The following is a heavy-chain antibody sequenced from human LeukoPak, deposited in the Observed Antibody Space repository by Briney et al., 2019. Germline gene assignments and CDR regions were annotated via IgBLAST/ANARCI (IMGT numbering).Heavy chain of an antibody. V-gene: IGHV4-61*02. J-gene: IGHJ5*02. Sequence: PSETLSLTYTVSGGSISSGSYYWSWIRQPAGKGLEWIGRTYTSGNTNYNPSLKSRVTISVDTPKNQFSLKLSSVTAADTAVYYCASTIRGYSSGYGWFDPWGQGTLVTVSS. CDR3: ASTIRGYSSGYGWFDP. CDR2: TYTSGNT. D-gene: IGHD6-19*01. CDR1: GGSISSGSYY.